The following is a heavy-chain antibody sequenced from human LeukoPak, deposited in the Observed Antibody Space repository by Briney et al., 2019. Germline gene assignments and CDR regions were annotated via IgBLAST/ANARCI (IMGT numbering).Heavy chain of an antibody. CDR2: IRYDGSNK. CDR3: ARDGIAVAGDFDY. Sequence: GGSLRLSCAASGFTFSSYGMHWVRQAPGKGLEWVAFIRYDGSNKYYADSVKGRFTISRDNAKNSLYLQMNSLRAEDTAVYYCARDGIAVAGDFDYWGQGTLVTVSS. J-gene: IGHJ4*02. V-gene: IGHV3-30*02. D-gene: IGHD6-19*01. CDR1: GFTFSSYG.